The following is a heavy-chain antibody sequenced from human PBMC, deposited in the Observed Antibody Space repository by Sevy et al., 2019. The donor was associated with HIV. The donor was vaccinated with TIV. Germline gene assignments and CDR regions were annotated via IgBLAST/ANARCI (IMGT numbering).Heavy chain of an antibody. D-gene: IGHD6-6*01. V-gene: IGHV4-34*01. CDR2: INHSGST. Sequence: SETLSLTCAVYGGSFSGYCWSWIRQPPGKGLEWIGVINHSGSTNYNPSLKSRVTISVDTSKNQFSLKLSSVTAADTAVYYCARVSRIAARKFDPWGQGTLVTVSS. J-gene: IGHJ5*02. CDR1: GGSFSGYC. CDR3: ARVSRIAARKFDP.